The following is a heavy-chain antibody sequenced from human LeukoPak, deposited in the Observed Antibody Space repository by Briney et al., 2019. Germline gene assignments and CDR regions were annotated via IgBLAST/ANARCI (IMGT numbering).Heavy chain of an antibody. CDR3: AKAIHSSSSGVVDY. J-gene: IGHJ4*02. V-gene: IGHV3-30*18. D-gene: IGHD6-6*01. CDR1: GFTFDDYA. CDR2: IRYDGSNK. Sequence: GRSLRLSCAASGFTFDDYAMHWVRQAPGKGLEWVTFIRYDGSNKYYAESVKGRFTISRDNSKNTLYLQMSSLRAEDTAVYYCAKAIHSSSSGVVDYWGQGTLVTVSS.